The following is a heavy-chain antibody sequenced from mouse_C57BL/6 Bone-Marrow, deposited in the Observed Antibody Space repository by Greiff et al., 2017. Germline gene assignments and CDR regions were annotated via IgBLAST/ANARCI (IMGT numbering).Heavy chain of an antibody. D-gene: IGHD2-5*01. Sequence: QLQLKHPGAELVKPGASVKMSCKASGYTFTSYWITWVKRRPGQGLGWNGDIYPGSGSTNYNEKFKSKATLTVDTSSSTAYMQLSSLTSEDSAVYYCARPYYSNYWYFGGWGTGTTVTVSS. CDR1: GYTFTSYW. CDR2: IYPGSGST. CDR3: ARPYYSNYWYFGG. J-gene: IGHJ1*03. V-gene: IGHV1-55*01.